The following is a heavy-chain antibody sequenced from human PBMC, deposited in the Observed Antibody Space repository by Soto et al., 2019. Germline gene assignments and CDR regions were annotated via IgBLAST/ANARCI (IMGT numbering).Heavy chain of an antibody. CDR3: ANGWSKYSSSDFGGGFDI. Sequence: SLRLSCAASGFTFSSDGMHWVRQAPGKGLEWVAVISYDGSNKYYADSVKGRFTISRDNSKNTLYLQMNSLRAKDTAVYYCANGWSKYSSSDFGGGFDIWGQGTMVTVSS. CDR1: GFTFSSDG. CDR2: ISYDGSNK. V-gene: IGHV3-30*18. D-gene: IGHD3-22*01. J-gene: IGHJ3*02.